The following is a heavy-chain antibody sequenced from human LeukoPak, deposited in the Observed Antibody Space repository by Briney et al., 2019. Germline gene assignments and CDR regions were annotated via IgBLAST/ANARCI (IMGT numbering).Heavy chain of an antibody. CDR1: GFTFDDYG. CDR3: ARDRSGYYDSSGCPIDY. V-gene: IGHV3-20*04. D-gene: IGHD3-22*01. J-gene: IGHJ4*02. CDR2: LNLNGGRT. Sequence: GGSLRLSCAASGFTFDDYGMSWVRQAPGKGLERVSGLNLNGGRTGYADSVKGRFIVSRDNSKNSLYLQMNSLRAEDTAVYYCARDRSGYYDSSGCPIDYWGQGTLVTVSS.